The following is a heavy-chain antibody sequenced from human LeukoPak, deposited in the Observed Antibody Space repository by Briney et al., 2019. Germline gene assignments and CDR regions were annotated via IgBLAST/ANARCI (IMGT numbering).Heavy chain of an antibody. CDR3: ARHGSGDSSGLEPFDP. CDR2: IYYSGST. CDR1: GGSISSSSYY. V-gene: IGHV4-39*01. D-gene: IGHD3-22*01. Sequence: PSETLSLTCTVSGGSISSSSYYWGWIRQPPGKGLEWIGSIYYSGSTYYNPSLKSRVTISVDTSKNQFSLKLSSVTAADTAVYYCARHGSGDSSGLEPFDPWGQGTLVTVSS. J-gene: IGHJ5*02.